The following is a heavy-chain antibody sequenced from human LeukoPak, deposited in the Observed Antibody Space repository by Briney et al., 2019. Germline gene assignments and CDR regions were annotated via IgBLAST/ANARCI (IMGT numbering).Heavy chain of an antibody. CDR2: IRGDGTTT. CDR1: GFTFDDYA. D-gene: IGHD6-19*01. J-gene: IGHJ4*02. Sequence: GGSLRLSCAASGFTFDDYAMHWVRQGPGKGLEWVSLIRGDGTTTYYADSVKGRFTISRDNSKNSLYLQMNSLRTGDTALYYCAKDIGSGWSFDYWGQGTLATVSS. V-gene: IGHV3-43*02. CDR3: AKDIGSGWSFDY.